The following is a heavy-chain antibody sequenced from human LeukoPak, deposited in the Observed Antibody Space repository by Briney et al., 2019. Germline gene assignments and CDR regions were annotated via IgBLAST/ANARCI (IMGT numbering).Heavy chain of an antibody. Sequence: GGSLRLSCAASGFTFSNYGIHWVRQAPGKGLEWVAFIGYDGNKKYYADSVKGRFTISRDNSKNTLYLQMTSLKAEDTAVYYCARDYYMGIVDQWGQGTRVTVSS. J-gene: IGHJ5*02. CDR2: IGYDGNKK. CDR3: ARDYYMGIVDQ. CDR1: GFTFSNYG. D-gene: IGHD3-22*01. V-gene: IGHV3-30*02.